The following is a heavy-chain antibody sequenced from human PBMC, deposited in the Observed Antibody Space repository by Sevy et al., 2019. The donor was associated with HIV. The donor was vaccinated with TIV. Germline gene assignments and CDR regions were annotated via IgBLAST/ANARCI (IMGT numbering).Heavy chain of an antibody. V-gene: IGHV3-11*01. Sequence: GGSRRLSCSASGLTFSDYYMTWIRQAPGKGLECISYISNSGNTVYYADSVKGRFTVSRDNAKKSLYLQLNSLRDEDTAVYYCARDNYCISGDGCYEYGLDVWGQGTTVTVSS. D-gene: IGHD2-2*01. CDR2: ISNSGNTV. J-gene: IGHJ6*02. CDR1: GLTFSDYY. CDR3: ARDNYCISGDGCYEYGLDV.